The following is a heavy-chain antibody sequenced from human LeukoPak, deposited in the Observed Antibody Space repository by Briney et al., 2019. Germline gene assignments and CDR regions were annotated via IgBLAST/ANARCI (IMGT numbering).Heavy chain of an antibody. V-gene: IGHV3-48*01. D-gene: IGHD6-6*01. Sequence: PGGSLRLSCAASGFTFSSYSMNWVRQAPGKGLEWVSYISSSSSTIYYADSVKGRFTISRDNAKNSLYLQMNSLRAEYTALYYCARYSSLSRDYWGQGTLVTVSS. CDR3: ARYSSLSRDY. CDR1: GFTFSSYS. J-gene: IGHJ4*02. CDR2: ISSSSSTI.